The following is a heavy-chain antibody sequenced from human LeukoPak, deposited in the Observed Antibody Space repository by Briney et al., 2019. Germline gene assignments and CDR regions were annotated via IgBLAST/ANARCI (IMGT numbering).Heavy chain of an antibody. J-gene: IGHJ4*02. V-gene: IGHV3-15*01. D-gene: IGHD3-16*01. CDR2: IKSRTDGETT. CDR3: TTVHGAGPVNFDY. CDR1: GFTFSSVW. Sequence: GGSLRLSCTASGFTFSSVWMTWVRQAPGKGLEWVGRIKSRTDGETTDYAAPVKGRFSISRDDSENTLYLQMNSLKNEDTAVYFCTTVHGAGPVNFDYWAREAWSPSPQ.